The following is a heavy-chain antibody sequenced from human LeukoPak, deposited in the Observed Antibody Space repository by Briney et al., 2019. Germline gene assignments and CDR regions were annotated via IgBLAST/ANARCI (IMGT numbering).Heavy chain of an antibody. Sequence: KPSETLSLTCAVYGGSFSGYYWSWIRQPPGKGLEWIGEINHSGSTNYNPSLKSRVTISVDTSKNQFSLKLSSVTAADTAVYYCARKFDWLLFERPAYFDIWGQGTMVTVSS. CDR3: ARKFDWLLFERPAYFDI. V-gene: IGHV4-34*01. D-gene: IGHD3-9*01. CDR1: GGSFSGYY. CDR2: INHSGST. J-gene: IGHJ3*02.